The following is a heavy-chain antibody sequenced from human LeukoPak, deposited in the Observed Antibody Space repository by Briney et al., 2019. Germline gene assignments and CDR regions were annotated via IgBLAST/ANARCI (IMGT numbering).Heavy chain of an antibody. J-gene: IGHJ4*02. CDR3: ARARWYSSDY. V-gene: IGHV3-74*01. D-gene: IGHD5-24*01. Sequence: GGSLRLSCAVSGFTFSGHWMFWVRQAPGKGLVWVSSTNSDGSSTGYTDSVKGRFTVSRDSAKNTLYLQMNSLRAEDTAVYYCARARWYSSDYWGQGTLVTVSS. CDR1: GFTFSGHW. CDR2: TNSDGSST.